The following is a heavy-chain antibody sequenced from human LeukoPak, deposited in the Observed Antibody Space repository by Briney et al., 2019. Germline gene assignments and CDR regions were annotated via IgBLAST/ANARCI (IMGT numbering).Heavy chain of an antibody. CDR1: GYSISSGYY. CDR2: TYHSGST. CDR3: ARSTWIDAFDI. Sequence: SETLPLTCAVSGYSISSGYYWGWIRQPPGKGLEWIGSTYHSGSTYYNPSLKSRVTISVDTSKNQFSLKLSSVTAADTAVYYCARSTWIDAFDIWGQGTMVTVSS. D-gene: IGHD5-12*01. V-gene: IGHV4-38-2*01. J-gene: IGHJ3*02.